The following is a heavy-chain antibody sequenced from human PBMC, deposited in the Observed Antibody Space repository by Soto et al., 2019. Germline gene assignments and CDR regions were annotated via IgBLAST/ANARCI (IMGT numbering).Heavy chain of an antibody. V-gene: IGHV4-59*08. CDR1: GFSISSYY. D-gene: IGHD5-12*01. Sequence: SETLSLTCTVSGFSISSYYWSWIRQPPGKGLEWIGYIYYSGSTNYNPSLKSRVTISVDTSKNQFSLKLSSVTAADTAVYYCAGMGGYDDAFDIWGQGTMVTVSS. CDR2: IYYSGST. CDR3: AGMGGYDDAFDI. J-gene: IGHJ3*02.